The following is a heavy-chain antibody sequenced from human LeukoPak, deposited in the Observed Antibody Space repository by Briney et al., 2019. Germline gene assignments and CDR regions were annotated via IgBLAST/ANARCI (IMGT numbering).Heavy chain of an antibody. D-gene: IGHD3-10*01. CDR1: GWSFSGYY. CDR2: INHSGST. V-gene: IGHV4-34*01. J-gene: IGHJ4*02. Sequence: SETLSLTCAVYGWSFSGYYWSWIRQPPGQGLEWIGEINHSGSTNYNPSLKGRVTISVDTSKNQFSLKLSSVTAADTAVYYCARLGLWFGELGYGYWGQGTLVTVSS. CDR3: ARLGLWFGELGYGY.